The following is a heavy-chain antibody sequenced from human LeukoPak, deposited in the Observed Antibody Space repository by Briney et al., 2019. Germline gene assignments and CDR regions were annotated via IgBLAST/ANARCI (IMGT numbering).Heavy chain of an antibody. D-gene: IGHD3-9*01. CDR3: ARDVDRRDDP. J-gene: IGHJ5*02. V-gene: IGHV3-74*01. CDR2: INSDGSVT. Sequence: GGSLRLSCAASGFTFSSYWMHWVRQAPGKGLVWVSRINSDGSVTNYADSVKGRFTISRDNAKNLLFLQMNNMRVEDTGVYYCARDVDRRDDPWGQGILVTVSS. CDR1: GFTFSSYW.